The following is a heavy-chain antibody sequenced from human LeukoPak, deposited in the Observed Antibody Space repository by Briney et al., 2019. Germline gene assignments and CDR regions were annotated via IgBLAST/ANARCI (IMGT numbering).Heavy chain of an antibody. V-gene: IGHV1-8*01. J-gene: IGHJ6*03. D-gene: IGHD3-3*01. CDR1: GYTFTSYD. CDR3: ARTYYDFWSGYYPYYYYYMDV. CDR2: MNPNSGNT. Sequence: ASVKVSCKASGYTFTSYDINWVRQATGQGLEWMGWMNPNSGNTGYAQKFQGRVTMTRNTSISTAYMELSSLRSEDTAVYYCARTYYDFWSGYYPYYYYYMDVWGKGTTVTVSS.